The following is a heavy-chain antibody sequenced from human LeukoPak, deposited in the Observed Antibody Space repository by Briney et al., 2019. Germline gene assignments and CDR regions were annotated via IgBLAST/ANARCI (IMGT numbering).Heavy chain of an antibody. CDR1: GGSISGHY. CDR3: VRENYFDK. CDR2: IHYSGRT. Sequence: SETLSLTCTVSGGSISGHYWGLIRQPPGKGLEWIGYIHYSGRTDYKPSLKSRLTLSVDTSRSRFSLKLRSVSAADTAVYYCVRENYFDKWGQGTLVTVSS. V-gene: IGHV4-59*11. J-gene: IGHJ4*02.